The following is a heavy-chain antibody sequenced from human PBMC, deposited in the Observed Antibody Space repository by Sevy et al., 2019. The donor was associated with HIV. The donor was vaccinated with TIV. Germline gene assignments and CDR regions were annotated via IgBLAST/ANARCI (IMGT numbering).Heavy chain of an antibody. CDR1: GFTFSTYA. CDR3: AREAYYYDSREENWFDP. V-gene: IGHV3-48*02. Sequence: GGSLRLSCEVSGFTFSTYAFHWVRQAPGKGLEWVSSISRSSTMYYADSVRGRFTISRDNVKNSLYLEMNTLRDEDTAVYYCAREAYYYDSREENWFDPWGQGTLVTVSS. D-gene: IGHD3-22*01. J-gene: IGHJ5*02. CDR2: ISRSSTM.